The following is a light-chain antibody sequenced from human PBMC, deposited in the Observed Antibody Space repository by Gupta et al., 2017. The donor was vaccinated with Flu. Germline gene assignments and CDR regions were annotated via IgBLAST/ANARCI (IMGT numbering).Light chain of an antibody. CDR1: SSNIGAGYA. CDR2: GNS. Sequence: QSVLTQPPSVSGAPGQRVTIPCTGSSSNIGAGYAVHWYQQLPGTAPKLLLYGNSNRPSGVPDRFSGSKSGTSASLAITGLKAEDEADYYCQSYDSRLSGSQGDVVFGGGTKLTV. J-gene: IGLJ2*01. CDR3: QSYDSRLSGSQGDVV. V-gene: IGLV1-40*01.